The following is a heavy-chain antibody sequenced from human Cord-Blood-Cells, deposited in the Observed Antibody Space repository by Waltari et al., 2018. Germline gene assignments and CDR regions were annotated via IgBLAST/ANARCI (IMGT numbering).Heavy chain of an antibody. D-gene: IGHD3-9*01. J-gene: IGHJ4*02. Sequence: QVQLVESGGGVVQPGRSLRLSCAASGFTFSSYGMHWVRQAPGKGLAWVAVIWYDGSNKYYADSVKGRFTISRDNSKNTLYLQMNSLRAEDTAVYYCARDMNYDILTGYYKGGFDYWGQGTLVTVSS. V-gene: IGHV3-33*01. CDR3: ARDMNYDILTGYYKGGFDY. CDR1: GFTFSSYG. CDR2: IWYDGSNK.